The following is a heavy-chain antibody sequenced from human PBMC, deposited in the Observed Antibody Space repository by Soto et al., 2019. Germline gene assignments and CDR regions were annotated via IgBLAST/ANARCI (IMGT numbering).Heavy chain of an antibody. J-gene: IGHJ3*02. CDR3: ARDSGYGDYTYDAFDI. CDR1: GFTFNRFT. CDR2: ISSSSSTI. V-gene: IGHV3-48*02. D-gene: IGHD4-17*01. Sequence: WGSLRLSCAASGFTFNRFTMNWVRQDPGKGLEWVSCISSSSSTIYYADSVKGRFTISRDNAKNSLYLQMNSLRDEDTAVYYCARDSGYGDYTYDAFDIWGKGKMVTVSS.